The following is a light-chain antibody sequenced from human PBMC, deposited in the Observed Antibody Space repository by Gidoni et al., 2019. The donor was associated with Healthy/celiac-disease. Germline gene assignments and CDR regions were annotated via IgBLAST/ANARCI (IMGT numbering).Light chain of an antibody. CDR2: DAS. V-gene: IGKV3-11*01. J-gene: IGKJ3*01. Sequence: EIVLTQSPATLSLSPGERATLSCRASQSVSSYLAGYQQKPGQAPRRLIYDASNRATGIPARFSGSGSGTDFTLTISSLEPEDFAVYYCQQRSNWGFXPXTKVDIK. CDR3: QQRSNWG. CDR1: QSVSSY.